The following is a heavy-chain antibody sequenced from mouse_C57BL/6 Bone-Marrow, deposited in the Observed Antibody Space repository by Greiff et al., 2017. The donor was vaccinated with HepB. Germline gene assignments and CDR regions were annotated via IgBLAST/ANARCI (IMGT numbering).Heavy chain of an antibody. CDR3: ARARGYGYDEDYFDY. J-gene: IGHJ2*01. CDR2: IYPGSGST. Sequence: QVQLQQPGAELVKPGASVKMSCKASGYTFTSYWITWVKQRPGQGLEWIGDIYPGSGSTNYNEKFKSKATLTVDTSSSTAYMQLSSLTSEDSAVYYCARARGYGYDEDYFDYWGQGTTLTVSS. CDR1: GYTFTSYW. D-gene: IGHD2-2*01. V-gene: IGHV1-55*01.